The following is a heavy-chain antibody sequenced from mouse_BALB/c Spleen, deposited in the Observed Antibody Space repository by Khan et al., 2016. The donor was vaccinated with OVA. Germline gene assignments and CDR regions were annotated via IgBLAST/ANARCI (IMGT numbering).Heavy chain of an antibody. J-gene: IGHJ3*01. CDR3: TRDGYSPWFAD. D-gene: IGHD2-3*01. CDR2: IDPGNGYT. Sequence: IQLVQSGAELVRPGALVNLSCKASGFNINDYYMHWVKQRPEQGLEWIGWIDPGNGYTIYDPKFQGKASITSDTSSNTAYLQLSSLTSEDTAVYYCTRDGYSPWFADWSQGTLVT. CDR1: GFNINDYY. V-gene: IGHV14-1*02.